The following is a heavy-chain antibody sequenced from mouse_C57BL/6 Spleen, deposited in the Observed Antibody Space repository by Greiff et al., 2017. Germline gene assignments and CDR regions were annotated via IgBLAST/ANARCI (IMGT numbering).Heavy chain of an antibody. J-gene: IGHJ4*01. CDR3: ASLTTVVAPLPMDY. CDR2: INPSNGGS. D-gene: IGHD1-1*01. V-gene: IGHV1-53*01. Sequence: QVQLQQPGTELVKPGASVKLSCKASGYTFPSYWMHWVKQRPGQGLEWIGNINPSNGGSNYNEKFKSKATLTVDKSSRKAYMQLSSLTSEDSAVYYCASLTTVVAPLPMDYWGQGTSGTVSS. CDR1: GYTFPSYW.